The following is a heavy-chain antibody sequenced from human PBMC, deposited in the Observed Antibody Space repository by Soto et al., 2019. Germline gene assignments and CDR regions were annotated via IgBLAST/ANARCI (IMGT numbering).Heavy chain of an antibody. CDR3: ARESGGATATLDYYHFYMDV. CDR1: GDRFTDYY. V-gene: IGHV1-2*04. D-gene: IGHD5-12*01. J-gene: IGHJ6*03. CDR2: INPNSGVT. Sequence: QVQLVQSGAEVKEPGASVTVSCRASGDRFTDYYMHWVRQAPGQGLEWMGWINPNSGVTKYAQKFQGWVTMTRDTSIRTVYMQLSRLGFDDTAIYYCARESGGATATLDYYHFYMDVWGTGTTVTVYS.